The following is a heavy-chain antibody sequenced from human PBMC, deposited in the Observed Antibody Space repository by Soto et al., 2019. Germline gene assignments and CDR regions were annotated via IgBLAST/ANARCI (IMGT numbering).Heavy chain of an antibody. CDR1: GHSISSGYY. D-gene: IGHD2-21*02. V-gene: IGHV4-38-2*02. Sequence: SETLSLTCAVSGHSISSGYYWGWSRQPPGKGLGWIGSIYHSGSTNYNPSLKSRATITVDTPKNQFSLKLSSVTAADTAVYYCARDKTVVTPSGYYYYYGMDVWGQGTTVTVSS. CDR3: ARDKTVVTPSGYYYYYGMDV. CDR2: IYHSGST. J-gene: IGHJ6*02.